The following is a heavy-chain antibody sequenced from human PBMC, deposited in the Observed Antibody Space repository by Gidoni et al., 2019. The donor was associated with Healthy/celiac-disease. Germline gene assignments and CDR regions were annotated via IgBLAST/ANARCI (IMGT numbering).Heavy chain of an antibody. D-gene: IGHD6-6*01. CDR2: IRSKANSYAT. V-gene: IGHV3-73*01. Sequence: EVQLLEYGGGLVQPGGSLKLSCAASGFIFSGSAMHWVRQASGKGLEWVGRIRSKANSYATAYAASVKGRFTISRDDSKNTAYLQMNSLKTEDTAVYYCTTLYSSSSVSPLDYWGQGTLVTVSS. CDR1: GFIFSGSA. J-gene: IGHJ4*02. CDR3: TTLYSSSSVSPLDY.